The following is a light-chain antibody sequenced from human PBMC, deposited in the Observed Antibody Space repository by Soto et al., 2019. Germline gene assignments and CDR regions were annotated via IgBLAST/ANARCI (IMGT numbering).Light chain of an antibody. CDR1: QTVTSGY. CDR2: DAS. J-gene: IGKJ5*01. Sequence: EIVLTQSPDTVSLSPGERATLSCRASQTVTSGYLAWYQQKPGQAPRLLIYDASTRATGIPARFSGSGSGTEFTLTISSLQSEDFAVYYCQQYDNWPITFGQGTRLEIK. CDR3: QQYDNWPIT. V-gene: IGKV3-15*01.